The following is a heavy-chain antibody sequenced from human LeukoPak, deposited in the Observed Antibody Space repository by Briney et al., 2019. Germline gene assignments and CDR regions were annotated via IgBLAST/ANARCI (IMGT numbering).Heavy chain of an antibody. V-gene: IGHV3-66*02. Sequence: GGSLRLSCAASGLTVSNNYMGWVRQAPGKGLEWVSVVYGDGTTYYPDSVKGRFTISRDSSQNTLFLQLDSLRAEDTAVYYCARLFDRSAYAAFDIWGQGTMVTVSS. D-gene: IGHD3-22*01. CDR3: ARLFDRSAYAAFDI. CDR2: VYGDGTT. CDR1: GLTVSNNY. J-gene: IGHJ3*02.